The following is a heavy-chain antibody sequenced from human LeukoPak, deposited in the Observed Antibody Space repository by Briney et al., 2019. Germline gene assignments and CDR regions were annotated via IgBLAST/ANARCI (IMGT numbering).Heavy chain of an antibody. J-gene: IGHJ4*02. D-gene: IGHD1-1*01. Sequence: PGGSLGLSCASSGFTFSSYAMSWVRQAPGKGLEWVSTIGGTGVRTYYADSVKGRFTISRDNAKSSVYLQLNSLRVEDTAVYYCVRDHNWAFDYWGQGALVTVSS. CDR3: VRDHNWAFDY. CDR1: GFTFSSYA. CDR2: IGGTGVRT. V-gene: IGHV3-23*01.